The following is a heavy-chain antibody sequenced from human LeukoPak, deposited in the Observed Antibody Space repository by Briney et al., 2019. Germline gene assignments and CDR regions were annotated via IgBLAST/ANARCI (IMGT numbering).Heavy chain of an antibody. D-gene: IGHD1-26*01. J-gene: IGHJ3*02. CDR1: GGSISTYY. Sequence: PSETLSLTCTVSGGSISTYYWSWIRQPPGKGLEWIAYIDYSASTNYNPPLKSRVTISVDTSKNQFSLKLSSVTAADTAVYYCARDSRRELLHAFDIWGQGTMVTVSS. V-gene: IGHV4-59*01. CDR3: ARDSRRELLHAFDI. CDR2: IDYSAST.